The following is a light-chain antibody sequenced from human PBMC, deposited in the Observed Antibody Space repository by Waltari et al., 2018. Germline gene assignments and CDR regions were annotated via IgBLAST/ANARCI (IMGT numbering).Light chain of an antibody. Sequence: SALTHPPSVSGSPGQSFTISCPGTSSAVGGYNNAPWYQQHPGKAPKLLIFDVSNRPSGVSNRFSGSKSGNTASLTISGLQAEDESDYYCCSFTSRSTWVFGGGTKVTVL. CDR3: CSFTSRSTWV. J-gene: IGLJ3*02. CDR1: SSAVGGYNN. V-gene: IGLV2-14*01. CDR2: DVS.